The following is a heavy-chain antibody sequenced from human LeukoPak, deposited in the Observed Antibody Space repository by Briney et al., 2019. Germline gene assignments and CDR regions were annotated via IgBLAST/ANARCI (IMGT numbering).Heavy chain of an antibody. CDR1: GYNFINYG. V-gene: IGHV3-48*01. J-gene: IGHJ4*02. Sequence: SCKASGYNFINYGITWVRQAPGQGLEWVSYISSSSSTIYYADSVKGRFTISRDNAKNSLYLQMNSLRAEDTAVYYCARSGDSSGWYRRWGQGTLVTVSS. D-gene: IGHD6-19*01. CDR3: ARSGDSSGWYRR. CDR2: ISSSSSTI.